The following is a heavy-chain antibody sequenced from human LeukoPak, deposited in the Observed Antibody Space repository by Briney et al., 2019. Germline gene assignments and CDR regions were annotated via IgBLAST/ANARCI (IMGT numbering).Heavy chain of an antibody. Sequence: PGGSLRLSCAASGFTFRSYAMSWVRQAPGKGLEWVSAISGSGGSTYYADSVKGRFTISRDNSKNTLYLQMNSLRAEDTAVYYCAKDLSSSWNYFDYWGQGTLVTVSS. D-gene: IGHD6-13*01. CDR3: AKDLSSSWNYFDY. V-gene: IGHV3-23*01. J-gene: IGHJ4*02. CDR2: ISGSGGST. CDR1: GFTFRSYA.